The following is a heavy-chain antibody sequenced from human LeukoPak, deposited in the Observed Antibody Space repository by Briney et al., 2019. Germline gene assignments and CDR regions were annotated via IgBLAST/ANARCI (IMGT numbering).Heavy chain of an antibody. CDR2: ISAYNGDT. J-gene: IGHJ3*02. D-gene: IGHD2-15*01. CDR1: GYTFTSHG. Sequence: ASVKVSCKASGYTFTSHGISWVRQAPGQGLEWMGWISAYNGDTKYAQNLQGRVTLTTYTSTTTAYLELRSLTSDDTAVYYCARDRSYSRPRYPFDIWGQGTMVTVSS. V-gene: IGHV1-18*01. CDR3: ARDRSYSRPRYPFDI.